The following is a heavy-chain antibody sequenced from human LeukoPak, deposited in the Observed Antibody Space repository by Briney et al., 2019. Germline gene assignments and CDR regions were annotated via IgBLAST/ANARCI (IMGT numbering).Heavy chain of an antibody. D-gene: IGHD3-10*01. Sequence: PSETLSLTCTVSGGSISSYYWSWIRQPAGKGLEWIGRIYTSGSTNYNPSLKSRVTMSVDTSKNQFSLKLSSVTAADTAVYYCARTSSWVRGVSLDYWGQGTLVTVSS. V-gene: IGHV4-4*07. CDR2: IYTSGST. CDR1: GGSISSYY. J-gene: IGHJ4*02. CDR3: ARTSSWVRGVSLDY.